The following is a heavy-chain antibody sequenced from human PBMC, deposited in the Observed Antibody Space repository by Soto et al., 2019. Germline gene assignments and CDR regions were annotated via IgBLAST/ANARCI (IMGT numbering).Heavy chain of an antibody. Sequence: QVQLQESGPGLVRPSETLSLTCTVSRGSSSSYYWSWIRQPPGKGLEWLGYIYYTGATNYNPSLKSRVTISLATSKHQFSLHLSSVTAAYTAVYYCATGRYYYGSEYWGQGTLVTVSS. CDR1: RGSSSSYY. CDR3: ATGRYYYGSEY. D-gene: IGHD3-10*01. CDR2: IYYTGAT. V-gene: IGHV4-59*01. J-gene: IGHJ4*02.